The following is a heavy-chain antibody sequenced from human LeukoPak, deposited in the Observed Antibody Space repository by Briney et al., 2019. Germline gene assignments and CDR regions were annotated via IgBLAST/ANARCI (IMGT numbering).Heavy chain of an antibody. CDR3: ARGLGDYGDYVVDY. CDR2: ISYDGSNK. D-gene: IGHD4-17*01. J-gene: IGHJ4*02. Sequence: GGSLRLSCAASGFTFSSYGMHWVRQAPGKGLEWVAVISYDGSNKYYADSVKSRFTISRDNSKNTLYLQMNSLRAEDTAVYYCARGLGDYGDYVVDYWGQGTLVTVSS. CDR1: GFTFSSYG. V-gene: IGHV3-30*03.